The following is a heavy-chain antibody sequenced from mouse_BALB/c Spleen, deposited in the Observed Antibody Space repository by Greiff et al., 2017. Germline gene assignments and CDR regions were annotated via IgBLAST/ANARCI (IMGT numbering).Heavy chain of an antibody. CDR3: TRQDYDYAPFDY. CDR2: IYPSDSYT. D-gene: IGHD2-4*01. Sequence: QVHVKQPGAELVRPGASVKLSCKASGYTFTSYWINWVKQRPGQGLEWIGNIYPSDSYTNYNQKFKDKATLTVDKSSSTAYMQLSSPTSEDSAVYYCTRQDYDYAPFDYWGQGTTLTVSS. V-gene: IGHV1-69*02. J-gene: IGHJ2*01. CDR1: GYTFTSYW.